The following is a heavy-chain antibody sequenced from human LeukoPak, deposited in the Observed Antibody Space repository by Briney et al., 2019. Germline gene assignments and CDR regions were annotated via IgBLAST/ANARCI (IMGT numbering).Heavy chain of an antibody. Sequence: GDSLKISCKGSGYSFTSYWIGWVRQMPGKGLEWMGIIYPGDSDTRYSPSFQGQVTISADKSISTAYLQWSSLKASGTAMYYCASSSGSYFTYFDYWGQGTLVTVSS. CDR1: GYSFTSYW. D-gene: IGHD1-26*01. J-gene: IGHJ4*02. CDR3: ASSSGSYFTYFDY. CDR2: IYPGDSDT. V-gene: IGHV5-51*01.